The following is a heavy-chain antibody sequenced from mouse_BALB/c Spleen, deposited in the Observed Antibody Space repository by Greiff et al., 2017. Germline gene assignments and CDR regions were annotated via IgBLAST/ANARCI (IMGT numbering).Heavy chain of an antibody. V-gene: IGHV5-9-4*01. CDR1: GFTFSSYA. CDR2: ISSGGSYT. D-gene: IGHD1-1*01. Sequence: EVKLVESGGGLVKPGGSLKLSCAASGFTFSSYAMSWVRQSPEKRLEWVAEISSGGSYTYYPDTVTGRFTISRVNAKNTLYLEMSSLRSEDTAMYYCARAPTTVDAMDYWGQGTSVTVSS. J-gene: IGHJ4*01. CDR3: ARAPTTVDAMDY.